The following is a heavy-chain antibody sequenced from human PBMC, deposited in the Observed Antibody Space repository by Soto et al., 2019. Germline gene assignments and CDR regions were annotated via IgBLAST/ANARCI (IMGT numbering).Heavy chain of an antibody. CDR1: GGTFSSYA. CDR2: VIPIFGTA. Sequence: QVQLVQSGAEVKKPGSSVKVSCKASGGTFSSYAISWVRQAPGQGLEWMGGVIPIFGTANYAQKFQGRVTIPADESTFTAYMELSSLRSEDTAVYYCARGPEPVGYCSGGSCYYFDYWGQGTLVTVSS. J-gene: IGHJ4*02. CDR3: ARGPEPVGYCSGGSCYYFDY. V-gene: IGHV1-69*01. D-gene: IGHD2-15*01.